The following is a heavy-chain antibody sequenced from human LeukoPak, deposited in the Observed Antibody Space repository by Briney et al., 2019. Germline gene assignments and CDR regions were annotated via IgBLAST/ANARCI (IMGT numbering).Heavy chain of an antibody. CDR2: IYTSGNT. Sequence: SETLSLTCTVSGGSISSGCYYWGWIRQPAGKGLEGIGRIYTSGNTNNNPSLKTRVTISVDTSKNQFSLNLSSVTAADTAVYYCAKEGQLWSCLLFDYWGQGTLVTVSS. V-gene: IGHV4-61*02. J-gene: IGHJ4*02. D-gene: IGHD5-18*01. CDR1: GGSISSGCYY. CDR3: AKEGQLWSCLLFDY.